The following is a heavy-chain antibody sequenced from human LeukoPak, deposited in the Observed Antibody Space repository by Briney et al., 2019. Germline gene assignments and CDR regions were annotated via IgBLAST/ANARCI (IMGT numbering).Heavy chain of an antibody. CDR2: IYSSGST. J-gene: IGHJ4*02. V-gene: IGHV4-59*01. CDR3: ARDSPPQYASSSAGFDY. Sequence: PSETLSLTCTVSGCSITGYHWSWIRQPPGKGLEWIGYIYSSGSTEYKPSLKSRATISADTSKNQFSLKLSSVTAADTAVYFCARDSPPQYASSSAGFDYWGQGTLVTVSS. CDR1: GCSITGYH. D-gene: IGHD6-6*01.